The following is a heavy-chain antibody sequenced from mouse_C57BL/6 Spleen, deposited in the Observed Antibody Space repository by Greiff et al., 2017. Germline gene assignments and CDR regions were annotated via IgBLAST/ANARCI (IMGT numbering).Heavy chain of an antibody. CDR3: TRTAQAPFEE. CDR2: IYPGNSDT. V-gene: IGHV1-5*01. CDR1: GYTFTSYW. J-gene: IGHJ2*01. Sequence: EVQLLQSGTVLARPGASVKMSCKTSGYTFTSYWMHWVKQRPGQGLEWIGAIYPGNSDTSYNQKFKGKAKLTAVTSASTAYMELSSLTNEDSAFYYCTRTAQAPFEEWGQGTTRTVSS. D-gene: IGHD3-2*02.